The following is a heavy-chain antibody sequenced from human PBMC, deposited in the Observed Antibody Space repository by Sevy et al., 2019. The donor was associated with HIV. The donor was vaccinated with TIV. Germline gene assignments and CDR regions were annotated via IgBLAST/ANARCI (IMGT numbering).Heavy chain of an antibody. Sequence: ASVKVSCKNSGYTFTAYYIHWVRQAPGQGLEWMGWINPNSGVTHFPQKFHDRFTMTRDTSISTAYMELSRLKSDDTALYYCARDQKQGTTGGVGANDYWGQGTLVTVSS. CDR1: GYTFTAYY. J-gene: IGHJ4*02. V-gene: IGHV1-2*02. CDR3: ARDQKQGTTGGVGANDY. D-gene: IGHD1-1*01. CDR2: INPNSGVT.